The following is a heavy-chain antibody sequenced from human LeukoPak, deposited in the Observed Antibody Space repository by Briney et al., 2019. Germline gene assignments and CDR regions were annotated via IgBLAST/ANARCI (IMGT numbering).Heavy chain of an antibody. CDR3: AREVAGDYFDY. D-gene: IGHD6-19*01. CDR2: IYYSGST. V-gene: IGHV4-59*01. CDR1: GGSISSYY. Sequence: SETLSLTCTVSGGSISSYYWSWIRQPPGKGLEWIGYIYYSGSTNYNPSLKSRVTISVDTSKNQFSLKLGSVTAADTAVYYCAREVAGDYFDYWGQGTLVTVSS. J-gene: IGHJ4*02.